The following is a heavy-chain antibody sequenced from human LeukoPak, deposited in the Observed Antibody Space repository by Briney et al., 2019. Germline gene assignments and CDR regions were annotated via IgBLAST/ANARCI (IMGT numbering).Heavy chain of an antibody. D-gene: IGHD5-24*01. V-gene: IGHV4-59*12. J-gene: IGHJ5*02. Sequence: PSETLSLTCTVSGGSISSYYWSWIRQPPGKGLEWIGYIYHSGSTYYNPSLKSRVTISEDRSKNQFSLRLSSVTAADTAVYYCARGKVATINWFDPWGQGTLVTVSS. CDR2: IYHSGST. CDR1: GGSISSYY. CDR3: ARGKVATINWFDP.